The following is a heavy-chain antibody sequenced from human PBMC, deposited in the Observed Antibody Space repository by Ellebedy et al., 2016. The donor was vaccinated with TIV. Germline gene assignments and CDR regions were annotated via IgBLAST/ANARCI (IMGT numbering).Heavy chain of an antibody. Sequence: ASVKVSXKASGLTFLNFGISWVRQAPGQGLEWMGWISADNGHTNYVQKFQGRVTMTTDTSTSTAYMELRSLRADDTAVYYCASPYLGLDYWGQGTLVTVSS. J-gene: IGHJ4*01. V-gene: IGHV1-18*04. CDR1: GLTFLNFG. D-gene: IGHD3-16*01. CDR2: ISADNGHT. CDR3: ASPYLGLDY.